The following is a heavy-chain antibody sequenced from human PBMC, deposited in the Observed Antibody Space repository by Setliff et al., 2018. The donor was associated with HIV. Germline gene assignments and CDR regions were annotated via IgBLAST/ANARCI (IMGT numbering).Heavy chain of an antibody. J-gene: IGHJ3*02. CDR1: GFTFSNYN. Sequence: RGSLKISCAASGFTFSNYNMNWVRQAPGKGLEWISLITSTGINIYYTDSVKGRFTVSRDNARNSLYLQMDSLRVEDTAVYYCLGESSAAFDIWGQGTMVTVSS. V-gene: IGHV3-48*01. CDR2: ITSTGINI. CDR3: LGESSAAFDI. D-gene: IGHD3-10*01.